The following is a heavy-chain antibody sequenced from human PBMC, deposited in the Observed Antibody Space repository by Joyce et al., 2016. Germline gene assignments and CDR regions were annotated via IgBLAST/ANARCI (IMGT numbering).Heavy chain of an antibody. CDR1: GYTFTGYY. Sequence: QVQLVQSGAEVKKPGSSVKVSCKASGYTFTGYYMHWVRQAPGQGLVWMGLINANYGCTNFSQKFQGRVTKTRDTSISTAYMELGRVRSDDTALYYCARVLVGYGSGGSCYFDYWGQGSLVTVSS. J-gene: IGHJ4*02. D-gene: IGHD2-15*01. CDR3: ARVLVGYGSGGSCYFDY. V-gene: IGHV1-2*06. CDR2: INANYGCT.